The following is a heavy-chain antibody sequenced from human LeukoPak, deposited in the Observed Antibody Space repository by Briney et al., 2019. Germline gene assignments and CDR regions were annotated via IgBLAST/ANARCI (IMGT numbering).Heavy chain of an antibody. D-gene: IGHD6-13*01. Sequence: GGSLRLSCAASGFTFSSYAMHWVRQAPGKGLEWVAVISYDGSNKYYAESVKGRFTISRDNSKNTLYLQMNSLRAEDTAVYYCARRTQPYYFDYWGQGTLVTVSS. CDR3: ARRTQPYYFDY. CDR2: ISYDGSNK. CDR1: GFTFSSYA. V-gene: IGHV3-30*04. J-gene: IGHJ4*02.